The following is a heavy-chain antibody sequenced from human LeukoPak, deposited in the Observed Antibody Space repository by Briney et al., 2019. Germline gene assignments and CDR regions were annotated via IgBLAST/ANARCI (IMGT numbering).Heavy chain of an antibody. Sequence: GGSLRLSCVVSGFTFSSHWMNWVRQAPGKGLEWVANIKEDGSQKYYVDSVKDRFTISRDNAKNSMYLQMNSLRAEDTAVYYCARDRSPYGGYDWGAFYQHGMDVWGQGTTVTVSS. CDR2: IKEDGSQK. CDR3: ARDRSPYGGYDWGAFYQHGMDV. V-gene: IGHV3-7*05. CDR1: GFTFSSHW. J-gene: IGHJ6*02. D-gene: IGHD5-12*01.